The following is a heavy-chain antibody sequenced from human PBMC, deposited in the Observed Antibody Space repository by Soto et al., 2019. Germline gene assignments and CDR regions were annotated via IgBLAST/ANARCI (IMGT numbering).Heavy chain of an antibody. Sequence: SETLSLTCTVSGGSISSGGYYWSWIRQRPGKGLEWIGYIYYSGSTYYNPSLKSRVTISVDTSKNQFSLKLSSVTAADTAVYYCARGIAAATSPAFDIWGQGTMVTVSS. CDR1: GGSISSGGYY. D-gene: IGHD6-13*01. J-gene: IGHJ3*02. V-gene: IGHV4-31*03. CDR3: ARGIAAATSPAFDI. CDR2: IYYSGST.